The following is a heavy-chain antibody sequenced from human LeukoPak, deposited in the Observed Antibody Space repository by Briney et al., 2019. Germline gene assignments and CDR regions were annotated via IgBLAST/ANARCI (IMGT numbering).Heavy chain of an antibody. Sequence: ASVKVSCKASGYTFTSYDINWVRQATGQGLEWMGWMNPNSGNTGYAQKFQGRVTMTRNTSISTAYMELRSLRSDDTAIYYCAREGRGVPGAIAAVKGFDYWGQGTLVTVSS. V-gene: IGHV1-8*01. J-gene: IGHJ4*02. D-gene: IGHD6-13*01. CDR2: MNPNSGNT. CDR1: GYTFTSYD. CDR3: AREGRGVPGAIAAVKGFDY.